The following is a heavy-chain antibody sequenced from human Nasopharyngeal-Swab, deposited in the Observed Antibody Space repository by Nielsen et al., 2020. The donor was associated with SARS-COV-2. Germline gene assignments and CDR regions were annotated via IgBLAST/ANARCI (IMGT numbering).Heavy chain of an antibody. D-gene: IGHD4/OR15-4a*01. Sequence: WVRQAPGQGLEWMGWISAYNGNTNYAQKLQGRVTMTTDTSTSTAYMELRGLRSDDTAVYYCARAMTMVVTIPAYWGQGTLVTVSS. J-gene: IGHJ4*02. CDR2: ISAYNGNT. CDR3: ARAMTMVVTIPAY. V-gene: IGHV1-18*01.